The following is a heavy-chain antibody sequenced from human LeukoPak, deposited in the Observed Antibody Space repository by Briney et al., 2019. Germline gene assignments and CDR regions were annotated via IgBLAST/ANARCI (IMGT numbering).Heavy chain of an antibody. D-gene: IGHD6-13*01. Sequence: GGSLRLSCAASGFTFSRCSMNWVRLAPGKGLEWVSHISSSSSTIYYGDSVKGRFTISRDNAKNSLYLQMNSLRDEDTAVYYSARGNLRLSSWTKYNWFDPWGQGTLVTVSS. V-gene: IGHV3-48*02. J-gene: IGHJ5*02. CDR3: ARGNLRLSSWTKYNWFDP. CDR2: ISSSSSTI. CDR1: GFTFSRCS.